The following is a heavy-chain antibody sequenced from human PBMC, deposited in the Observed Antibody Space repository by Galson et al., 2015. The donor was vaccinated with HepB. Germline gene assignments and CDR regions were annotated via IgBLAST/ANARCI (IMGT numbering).Heavy chain of an antibody. D-gene: IGHD2-2*03. CDR1: GYTFTSYA. V-gene: IGHV1-3*01. J-gene: IGHJ6*02. Sequence: SVKVSCKASGYTFTSYAMHWVRQAPGQRLEWMGWINAGNGNTKYSQKFQGRVTITRDTSASTAYMELSSLRSEDTAVYYCARAFGGHCSSTSCRFMDVWGQGTTVTVSS. CDR2: INAGNGNT. CDR3: ARAFGGHCSSTSCRFMDV.